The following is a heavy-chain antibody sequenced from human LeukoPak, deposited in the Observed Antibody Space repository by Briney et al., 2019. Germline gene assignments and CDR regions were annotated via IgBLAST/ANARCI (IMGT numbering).Heavy chain of an antibody. D-gene: IGHD5-18*01. V-gene: IGHV3-30*18. CDR2: ISYDGSNK. CDR1: GFTFSSYG. CDR3: AKSIMRQGYSYGHFDY. J-gene: IGHJ4*02. Sequence: GGSLRLSCAASGFTFSSYGMHWVRQAPGKGLEWVAVISYDGSNKYYADSVKGRFTISRDNSKNTLYLRMNSLRAEDTAVYYCAKSIMRQGYSYGHFDYWGQGTLVTVSS.